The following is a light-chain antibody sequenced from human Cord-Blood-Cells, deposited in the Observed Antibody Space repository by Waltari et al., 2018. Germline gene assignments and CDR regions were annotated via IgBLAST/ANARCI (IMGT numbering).Light chain of an antibody. J-gene: IGKJ2*01. V-gene: IGKV3-20*01. CDR1: QSVSSSY. CDR2: CAS. CDR3: QQYGSSPPYT. Sequence: DIVLTQSPGTLSLSPGERATLSCRASQSVSSSYLAWYPQKPGQAPRLLIYCASSRATGIPDRFSGSGSGTDFTLTISRLEPEDFAVYYCQQYGSSPPYTFGQGTKLEIK.